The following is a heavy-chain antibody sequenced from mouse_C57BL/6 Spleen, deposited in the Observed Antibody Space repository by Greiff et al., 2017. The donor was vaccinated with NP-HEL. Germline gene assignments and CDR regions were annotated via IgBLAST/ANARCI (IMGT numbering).Heavy chain of an antibody. CDR3: TRSGLRREGYFDV. CDR1: GYTFTDYE. CDR2: IDPETGGT. Sequence: SGAELVRPGASVTLSCKASGYTFTDYEMHWVKQTPVHGLEWIGAIDPETGGTAYNQKFKGKAILTADKSSSTAYMELRSLTSEDSAVYYCTRSGLRREGYFDVWGTGTTVTVSS. V-gene: IGHV1-15*01. J-gene: IGHJ1*03. D-gene: IGHD1-2*01.